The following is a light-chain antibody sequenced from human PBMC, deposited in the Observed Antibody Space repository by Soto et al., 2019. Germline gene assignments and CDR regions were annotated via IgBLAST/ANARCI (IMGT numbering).Light chain of an antibody. CDR1: QTISSW. CDR3: QQANSFPLT. CDR2: KAS. J-gene: IGKJ4*01. Sequence: DIKMNQSRSTLSASVRDRVAITWRASQTISSWLAWFQQRPGRAPKFLIYKASSLKNGVPLRFSGSGSGTDFTLTISSLQPEDFATYYCQQANSFPLTFGGGTKVDI. V-gene: IGKV1-5*03.